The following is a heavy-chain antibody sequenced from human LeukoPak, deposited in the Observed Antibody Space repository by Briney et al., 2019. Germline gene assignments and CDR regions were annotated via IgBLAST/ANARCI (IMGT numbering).Heavy chain of an antibody. Sequence: GGSLRLSCAASGLSFSSYAMTWVRQAPGKGLECISAISGSAGTTYYADSVKGRFTISRDNSKNTLYLQMNSLRAEDTAVYYCAKGNSGYDFFDYWGQGTLVTVSS. CDR1: GLSFSSYA. CDR3: AKGNSGYDFFDY. V-gene: IGHV3-23*01. D-gene: IGHD5-12*01. J-gene: IGHJ4*02. CDR2: ISGSAGTT.